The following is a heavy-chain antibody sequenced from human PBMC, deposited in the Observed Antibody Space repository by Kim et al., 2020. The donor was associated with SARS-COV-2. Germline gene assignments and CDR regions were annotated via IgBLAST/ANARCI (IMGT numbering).Heavy chain of an antibody. V-gene: IGHV4-59*01. J-gene: IGHJ6*01. D-gene: IGHD1-1*01. Sequence: SETLSLTCTVSGGSISSYYWSWIRQPPGKGLEWIGYIYYSGSTNYNPSLKSRVTISVDTSKNQFSLKLSSVTAADTAVYYCARDSPRGTTFGFSWYYYV. CDR2: IYYSGST. CDR1: GGSISSYY. CDR3: ARDSPRGTTFGFSWYYYV.